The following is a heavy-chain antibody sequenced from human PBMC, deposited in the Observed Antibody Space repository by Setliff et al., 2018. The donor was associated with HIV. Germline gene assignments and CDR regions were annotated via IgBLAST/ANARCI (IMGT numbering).Heavy chain of an antibody. V-gene: IGHV4-38-2*01. CDR3: ARVRGYGGNFFDY. CDR2: IFHTGST. CDR1: GYSVSSGYF. Sequence: PSETLSLTCAVSGYSVSSGYFWGWIRQPPGKGLEWIGSIFHTGSTYYNPSLKSRVTISVDTSKNQFSLRLTSVTAADTAVYYCARVRGYGGNFFDYWGQGTLVTVSS. D-gene: IGHD5-12*01. J-gene: IGHJ4*02.